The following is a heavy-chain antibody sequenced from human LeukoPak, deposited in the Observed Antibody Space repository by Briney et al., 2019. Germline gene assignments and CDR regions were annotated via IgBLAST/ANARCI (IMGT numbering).Heavy chain of an antibody. Sequence: AAVKVSCKASGYTFTSYGISWVRQAPGQGLEWMGLISAYNGNTNYAQKLQGRVTMTTDTSTSTAYMELRSLRSDDTAVYYCARVTYYHLVGATCFDYWGQGTLVTVSS. CDR2: ISAYNGNT. CDR1: GYTFTSYG. J-gene: IGHJ4*02. V-gene: IGHV1-18*01. D-gene: IGHD1-26*01. CDR3: ARVTYYHLVGATCFDY.